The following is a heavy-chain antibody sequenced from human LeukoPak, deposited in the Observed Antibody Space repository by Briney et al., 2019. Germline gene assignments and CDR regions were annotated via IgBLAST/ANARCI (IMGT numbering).Heavy chain of an antibody. CDR1: GFTFSSYG. Sequence: GRSLRLSCAASGFTFSSYGMHWVRQAPGKGLEWVAVIWYDGSNNYYADSVKGRFTISGDNSKHTLYLQMNSLRAEDTAVYYCARDLANSRRYYYYGMDVWGQGTTVTVSS. J-gene: IGHJ6*02. CDR2: IWYDGSNN. V-gene: IGHV3-33*01. D-gene: IGHD6-13*01. CDR3: ARDLANSRRYYYYGMDV.